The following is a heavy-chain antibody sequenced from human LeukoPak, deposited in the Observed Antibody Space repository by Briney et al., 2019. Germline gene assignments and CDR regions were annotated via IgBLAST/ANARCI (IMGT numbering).Heavy chain of an antibody. CDR3: AGLGSGSSDY. V-gene: IGHV4-39*01. D-gene: IGHD3-10*01. J-gene: IGHJ4*02. CDR2: IYYSGST. Sequence: PSRPCPSPALSLAAPSDYWGWIRQPPGKGLEWIGCIYYSGSTYYNPSLKSRVTISVDTSKNQFSLKLSSVTAADTAVYYCAGLGSGSSDYWGQGTLVTVSS. CDR1: AAPSDY.